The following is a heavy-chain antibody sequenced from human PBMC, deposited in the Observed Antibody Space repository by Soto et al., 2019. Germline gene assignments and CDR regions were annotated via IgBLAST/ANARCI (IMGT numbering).Heavy chain of an antibody. CDR2: ISKDGDKK. Sequence: GGSLRLSCAASGFICSSYDMSWVRQAPGKGLEWVAVISKDGDKKYYADSVKGRFTISRDNSKNTLYLQMNSLRPEDTAVHYCAREWSVANPGYWGQGTQVTVSS. D-gene: IGHD5-12*01. CDR3: AREWSVANPGY. J-gene: IGHJ4*02. CDR1: GFICSSYD. V-gene: IGHV3-30-3*01.